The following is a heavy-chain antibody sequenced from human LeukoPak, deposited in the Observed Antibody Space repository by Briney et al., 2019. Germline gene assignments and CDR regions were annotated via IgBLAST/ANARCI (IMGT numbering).Heavy chain of an antibody. D-gene: IGHD6-13*01. V-gene: IGHV1-18*01. Sequence: ASVKVSCKASGYTFINYAIHWVRQAPGQRLEWMGWISAYNGNTNYAQKLQGRVTMTTDTSTSTAYMELRSLRSDDTAVYYCARESPIAAAGYWGQGTLVTVSS. CDR1: GYTFINYA. CDR3: ARESPIAAAGY. J-gene: IGHJ4*02. CDR2: ISAYNGNT.